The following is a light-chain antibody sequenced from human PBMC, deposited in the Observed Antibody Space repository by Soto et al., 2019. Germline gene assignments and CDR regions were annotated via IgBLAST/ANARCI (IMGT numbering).Light chain of an antibody. Sequence: QAVVTQPPSESGAPGQRVTIYCTGSSSNIGAGYDVHWYQQLPGTAPKLLIYGNSNRPSGVPDRFSGSKSGTSASLAITGLQAEDEADYYCQSYDSSLSGWVFGGGTKLTVL. CDR1: SSNIGAGYD. J-gene: IGLJ3*02. CDR2: GNS. V-gene: IGLV1-40*01. CDR3: QSYDSSLSGWV.